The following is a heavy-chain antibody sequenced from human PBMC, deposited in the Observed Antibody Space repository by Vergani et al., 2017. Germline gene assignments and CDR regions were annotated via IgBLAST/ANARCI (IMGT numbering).Heavy chain of an antibody. CDR3: AREAAGYFDY. D-gene: IGHD6-13*01. CDR1: GGSISSSNW. J-gene: IGHJ4*02. CDR2: INHSGST. V-gene: IGHV4-4*03. Sequence: QLQLQESGPGLVKPPGTLSLTCAVSGGSISSSNWWSWVRQPPGKGLEWIGEINHSGSTNYNPSLKSRVTISVDTSKNQFSLKLSSVTAADTAVYYCAREAAGYFDYWGQGTLVTVSS.